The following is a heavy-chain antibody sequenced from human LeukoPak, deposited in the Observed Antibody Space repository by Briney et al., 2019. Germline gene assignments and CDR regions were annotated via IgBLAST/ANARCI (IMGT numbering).Heavy chain of an antibody. Sequence: PSETLSLTCTVSGYSISSGYYWGWIRPPPGKGLEWIGSIYHSGSTYYNPSLKSRVTISVDTSKNQFSLKLSSVTAADTAVYYCARDGTEWLRYFDFWGQGTLVTVSS. V-gene: IGHV4-38-2*02. CDR3: ARDGTEWLRYFDF. D-gene: IGHD5-12*01. J-gene: IGHJ4*02. CDR1: GYSISSGYY. CDR2: IYHSGST.